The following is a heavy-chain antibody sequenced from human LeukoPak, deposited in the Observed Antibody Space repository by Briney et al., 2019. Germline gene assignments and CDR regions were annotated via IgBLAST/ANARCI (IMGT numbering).Heavy chain of an antibody. CDR3: ARAATMIVVVIPDFDY. Sequence: GASVKVSRKASGYTFTGYYMHWVRQAPGQGLEWMGWINPNSGGTNYAQKFQGRVTMTRDTSISTAYMELSGLRSDDTAVYYCARAATMIVVVIPDFDYWGQGTLVTVSS. D-gene: IGHD3-22*01. CDR1: GYTFTGYY. CDR2: INPNSGGT. J-gene: IGHJ4*02. V-gene: IGHV1-2*02.